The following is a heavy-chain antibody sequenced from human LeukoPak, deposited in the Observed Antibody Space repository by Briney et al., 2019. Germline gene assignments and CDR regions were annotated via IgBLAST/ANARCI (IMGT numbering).Heavy chain of an antibody. CDR1: GYTFTGYY. V-gene: IGHV1-2*02. CDR2: INPNSGGT. J-gene: IGHJ6*02. Sequence: GASVKVSCKASGYTFTGYYMHWVRQAPGQGLEWMGWINPNSGGTNYAQKFQGRVTMTRDTSISTAYMELSRLRSDDTAVYYCARDRVVPAAMGYYYHYYGMDVWGQGTTVTVSS. D-gene: IGHD2-2*01. CDR3: ARDRVVPAAMGYYYHYYGMDV.